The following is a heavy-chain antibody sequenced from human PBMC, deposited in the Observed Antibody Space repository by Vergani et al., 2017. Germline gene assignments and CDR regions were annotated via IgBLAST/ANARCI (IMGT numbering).Heavy chain of an antibody. V-gene: IGHV3-23*01. CDR2: ISGSGGST. D-gene: IGHD3-22*01. CDR1: GFTFSSYA. J-gene: IGHJ6*02. CDR3: AKWGSYYYDSSGYYPAYYYYYGMDV. Sequence: EVQLLESGGGLVQPGGSLRLSCAASGFTFSSYAMSWVRQAPGKGLEWVSAISGSGGSTYYADSVKGWFTISRDNSKNTLYLQMNSLRAEDTAVYYCAKWGSYYYDSSGYYPAYYYYYGMDVWGQGTTVTVSS.